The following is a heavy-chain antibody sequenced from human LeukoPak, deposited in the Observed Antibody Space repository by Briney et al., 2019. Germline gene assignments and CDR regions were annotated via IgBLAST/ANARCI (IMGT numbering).Heavy chain of an antibody. J-gene: IGHJ4*02. V-gene: IGHV1-2*02. Sequence: ASVKVSCKTSGYNFTGYSMHWVRQAPGQGLEWMGWVNPKNGGTNYPQKFQGRVTVTTDTSVGTAYMELSSLASDDTAVYYCARRGAYFDYWGQGTLVTVSS. CDR2: VNPKNGGT. CDR1: GYNFTGYS. CDR3: ARRGAYFDY.